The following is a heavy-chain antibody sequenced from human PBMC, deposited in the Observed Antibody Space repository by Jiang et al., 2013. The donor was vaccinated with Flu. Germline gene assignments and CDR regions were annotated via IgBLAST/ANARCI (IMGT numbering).Heavy chain of an antibody. Sequence: ISGDSVSSNSAAWNWIRQSPSRGLEWLGRTYFKSKWYNDYALSVKSRISINADTSRNQFSLQLNSVTPEDTAVYYCARESPGEWLRLGYLYFYGMDVWGQGTTVSVSS. CDR3: ARESPGEWLRLGYLYFYGMDV. CDR1: GDSVSSNSAA. V-gene: IGHV6-1*01. J-gene: IGHJ6*02. D-gene: IGHD3-3*01. CDR2: TYFKSKWYN.